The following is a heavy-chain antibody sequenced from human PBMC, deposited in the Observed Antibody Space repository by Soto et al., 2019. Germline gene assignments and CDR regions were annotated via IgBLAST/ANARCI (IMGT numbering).Heavy chain of an antibody. V-gene: IGHV3-11*01. J-gene: IGHJ5*02. Sequence: QVQLVESGGGLVKPGGSLRLSCAASGFTFSYYYMTWIRQGPGEGLEWVSYISSSGTTIYYPDSVKVRFTISRDTAKSSLYLQMNSLRADDTPVYYCAKAIYSELGWFDPWGRRTLVTVSS. CDR3: AKAIYSELGWFDP. D-gene: IGHD2-21*01. CDR2: ISSSGTTI. CDR1: GFTFSYYY.